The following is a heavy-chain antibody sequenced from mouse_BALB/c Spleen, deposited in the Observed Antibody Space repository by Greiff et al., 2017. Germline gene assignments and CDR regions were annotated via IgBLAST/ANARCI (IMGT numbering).Heavy chain of an antibody. D-gene: IGHD2-4*01. J-gene: IGHJ3*01. Sequence: QVQLKQSGAELARPGASVKLSCKASGYTFTDYYINWVKQRTGQGLEWIGEIYPGSGNTYYNEKFKGKATLTADKSSSTAYMQLSSLTSEDSAVYFCARSPLYDYRGFAYWGQGTLVTVSA. V-gene: IGHV1-77*01. CDR3: ARSPLYDYRGFAY. CDR1: GYTFTDYY. CDR2: IYPGSGNT.